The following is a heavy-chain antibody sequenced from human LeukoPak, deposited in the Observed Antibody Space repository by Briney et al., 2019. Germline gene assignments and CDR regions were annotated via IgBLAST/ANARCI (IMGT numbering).Heavy chain of an antibody. CDR3: AKSINSYSSGWDYFDY. D-gene: IGHD6-19*01. Sequence: QPGGSLRLSCAASGFTFSTYAMSWVRQAPGKGLEWVSAIRGSGGSTYYADSVKGRFTISRDNSKNTLYLQMNSLRAEDTAVYYCAKSINSYSSGWDYFDYWGQGTLVTVSS. J-gene: IGHJ4*02. CDR1: GFTFSTYA. CDR2: IRGSGGST. V-gene: IGHV3-23*01.